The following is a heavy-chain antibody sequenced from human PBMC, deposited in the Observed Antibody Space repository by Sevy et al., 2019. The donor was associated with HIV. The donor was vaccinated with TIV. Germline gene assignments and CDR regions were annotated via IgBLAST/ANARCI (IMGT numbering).Heavy chain of an antibody. CDR2: ISWNSGSI. D-gene: IGHD1-26*01. V-gene: IGHV3-9*01. J-gene: IGHJ4*02. CDR1: GFTFDDYA. CDR3: AKTSGSYYSTYFDY. Sequence: GGSLRLSCAASGFTFDDYAMHWVRQAPGKGLEWVSGISWNSGSIGYADSVKGRFTISRDNAKNSLYLQMNSLRAEDTALYSCAKTSGSYYSTYFDYWGQGTLVTVSS.